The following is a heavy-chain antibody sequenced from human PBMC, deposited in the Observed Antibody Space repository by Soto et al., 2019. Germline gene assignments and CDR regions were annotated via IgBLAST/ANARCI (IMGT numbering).Heavy chain of an antibody. D-gene: IGHD3-22*01. V-gene: IGHV1-69*02. CDR2: IIPMVGIA. CDR3: ARNRVGYYYDSSGSQYFDL. CDR1: GGTFSSYT. Sequence: QVQLVQFGAEVKKPGSSVKVSCKASGGTFSSYTISWVRQAPGQGLEWMGRIIPMVGIANYAQKFQGRVTITADKSTSTAYMELSSLRSEDTAVYYCARNRVGYYYDSSGSQYFDLWGRGTLVTVSS. J-gene: IGHJ2*01.